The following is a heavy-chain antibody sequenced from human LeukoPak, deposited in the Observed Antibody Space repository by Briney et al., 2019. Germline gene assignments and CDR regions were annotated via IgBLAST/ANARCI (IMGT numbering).Heavy chain of an antibody. D-gene: IGHD1-26*01. CDR2: INPSGGST. V-gene: IGHV1-46*01. Sequence: GASVKVSCKASGYTFTSYYMHWVRQAPGQGLEWMGIINPSGGSTSYAQKFQGRVTMTRDTSTSTVYMEPSSLRSEDTAVYYCAREGGSYYYFDYWGQGTLVTVSS. CDR1: GYTFTSYY. CDR3: AREGGSYYYFDY. J-gene: IGHJ4*02.